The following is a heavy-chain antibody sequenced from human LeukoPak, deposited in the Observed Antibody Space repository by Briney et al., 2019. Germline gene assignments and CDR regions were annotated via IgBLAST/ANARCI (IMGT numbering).Heavy chain of an antibody. Sequence: GGSLRLSCAASGFTFSSYGMSWVRQAPGKGLEWVSAISGSGGSTYYADSVKGRFTISRDNSKNTLYLQMSSLRAEDTAVYYCAKDRQWLVLNYFDYWGQGTLVTVSS. CDR2: ISGSGGST. CDR3: AKDRQWLVLNYFDY. V-gene: IGHV3-23*01. D-gene: IGHD6-19*01. CDR1: GFTFSSYG. J-gene: IGHJ4*02.